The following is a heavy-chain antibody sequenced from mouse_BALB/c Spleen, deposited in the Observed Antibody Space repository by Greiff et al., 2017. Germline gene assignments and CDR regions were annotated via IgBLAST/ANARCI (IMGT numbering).Heavy chain of an antibody. CDR2: ISSGGST. J-gene: IGHJ2*01. Sequence: EVMLVESGGGLVKPGGSLKLSCAASGFTFSSYAMSWVRQTPEKRLEWVASISSGGSTYYPDSVKGRFTISRDNARNILYLQMSSLRSEDTAMYDCARIYSYYFDYWGQGTTLTVAS. D-gene: IGHD1-1*01. CDR1: GFTFSSYA. CDR3: ARIYSYYFDY. V-gene: IGHV5-6-5*01.